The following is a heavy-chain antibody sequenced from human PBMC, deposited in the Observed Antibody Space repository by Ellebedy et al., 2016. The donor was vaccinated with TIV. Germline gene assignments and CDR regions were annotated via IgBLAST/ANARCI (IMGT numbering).Heavy chain of an antibody. CDR3: ARGSYYYDSSGYLDI. D-gene: IGHD3-22*01. CDR1: GFTFSSYA. J-gene: IGHJ3*02. V-gene: IGHV3-30-3*01. Sequence: GGSLRLXXAASGFTFSSYAMHWVRQAPGKGLEWVAVISYDGSNKYYADSVKGRFTISRDNSKNTLYLQMNSLRAEDTAVYYCARGSYYYDSSGYLDIWGQGTMVTVSS. CDR2: ISYDGSNK.